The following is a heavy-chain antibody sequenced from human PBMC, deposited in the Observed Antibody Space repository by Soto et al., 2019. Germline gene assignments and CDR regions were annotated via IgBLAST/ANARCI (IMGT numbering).Heavy chain of an antibody. CDR1: GYTFTSYG. CDR2: ISPYNGNT. V-gene: IGHV1-18*01. J-gene: IGHJ5*02. CDR3: ARTNRRKTNCFDP. Sequence: ASGKVSCKASGYTFTSYGISWVRQAPGQGLEWMGWISPYNGNTNYAQKLQGRVTMTTDTSTSTAYMELTSLRSDDTAVYYCARTNRRKTNCFDPWGQGTLVTVS.